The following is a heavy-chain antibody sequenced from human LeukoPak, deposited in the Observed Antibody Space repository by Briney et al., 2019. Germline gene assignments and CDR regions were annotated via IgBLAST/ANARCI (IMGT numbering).Heavy chain of an antibody. CDR1: GGSISSYY. CDR2: IYYSGST. D-gene: IGHD3-9*01. Sequence: PSETLSLTCTVSGGSISSYYWSWIRQPPGKGLEWIGYIYYSGSTNYNPSLKSRVTISVDTSKNQFSLKLSSVTAADTAVYYCARGGYDILTGYYDAFDIWGQGTMVTVSS. J-gene: IGHJ3*02. V-gene: IGHV4-59*01. CDR3: ARGGYDILTGYYDAFDI.